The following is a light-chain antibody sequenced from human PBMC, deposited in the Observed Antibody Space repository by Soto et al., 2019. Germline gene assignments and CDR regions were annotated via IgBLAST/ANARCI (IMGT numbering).Light chain of an antibody. Sequence: EIVFTHSPGTLSFSPGERATLSCRASQSVSSNLAWYQQKPGQAPRLLIYDASNRATGVPARISGSGSGTDFTLTISSLQPEDFAVYYCQQRSNWPITFGQGTRLEIK. CDR1: QSVSSN. V-gene: IGKV3D-11*03. CDR2: DAS. CDR3: QQRSNWPIT. J-gene: IGKJ5*01.